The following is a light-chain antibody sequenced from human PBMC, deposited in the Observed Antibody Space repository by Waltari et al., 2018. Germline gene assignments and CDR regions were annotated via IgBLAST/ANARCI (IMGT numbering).Light chain of an antibody. Sequence: QSVLTQSPSVSAAPGQKVTNSCSGSSPNIGGNYVAWYQHLPGAAPKLVIYDNDQRPSGIPDRFSGSKSGTSATLVITGLQTGDEADYYCGTWDRSLAAGVFGGGTKVTVL. CDR3: GTWDRSLAAGV. CDR2: DND. J-gene: IGLJ3*02. CDR1: SPNIGGNY. V-gene: IGLV1-51*01.